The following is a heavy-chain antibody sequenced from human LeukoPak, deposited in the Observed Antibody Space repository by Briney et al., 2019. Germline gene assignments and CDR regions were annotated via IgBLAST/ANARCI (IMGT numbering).Heavy chain of an antibody. J-gene: IGHJ4*02. CDR3: ARVAYTYGFDY. Sequence: PGGSLRLSCAASGFTFRSYEMNWVRQAPGKGLEWVSYISSSGGTIYYADSLQGRFTISRDNAKNSLYLQMNSLRAEDTSVYYCARVAYTYGFDYWGQGTLVTVSS. CDR2: ISSSGGTI. D-gene: IGHD5-18*01. CDR1: GFTFRSYE. V-gene: IGHV3-48*03.